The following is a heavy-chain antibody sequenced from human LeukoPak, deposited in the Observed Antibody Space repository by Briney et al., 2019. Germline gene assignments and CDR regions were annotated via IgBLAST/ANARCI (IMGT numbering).Heavy chain of an antibody. D-gene: IGHD6-6*01. Sequence: SETLSLTCTVSGGSISSGGYYWSWIRQPPGKGLEWIGYFYHSGSTYYNPSLKSRVTISVDRSKNQFSLKLSSVTAADTAVYYCATEGPIAARPGAFDIWGQGTMVTVSS. CDR1: GGSISSGGYY. J-gene: IGHJ3*02. CDR2: FYHSGST. CDR3: ATEGPIAARPGAFDI. V-gene: IGHV4-30-2*01.